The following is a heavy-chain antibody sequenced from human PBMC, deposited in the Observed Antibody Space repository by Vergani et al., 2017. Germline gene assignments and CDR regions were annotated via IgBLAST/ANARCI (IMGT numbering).Heavy chain of an antibody. Sequence: QVQLVQSGAEVKKPGASVKVPCKASGYTFTNYYIHWVRQAPGQGLEWMGIINPSGGSTSYAQKFQGRVTMTRDTSTSTVYMELSSLRSEDTAVYYCARSRNWNDYQYFDYWGQGTLVTVSS. D-gene: IGHD1-20*01. V-gene: IGHV1-46*03. CDR3: ARSRNWNDYQYFDY. CDR2: INPSGGST. CDR1: GYTFTNYY. J-gene: IGHJ4*02.